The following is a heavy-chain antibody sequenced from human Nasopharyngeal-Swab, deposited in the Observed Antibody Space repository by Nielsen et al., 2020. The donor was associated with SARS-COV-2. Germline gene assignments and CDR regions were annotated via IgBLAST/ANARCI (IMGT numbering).Heavy chain of an antibody. D-gene: IGHD4-23*01. CDR2: IYYSGST. Sequence: SETLSLTCTVSGGSISSGGYYWSWIRQHPGKGLEWIGYIYYSGSTYYNPSLKSRVAISVDTSKNQFSLRLSSVTAADTAMYYCARDYGGSHSLYYHYGMDVWGQGTTVTVSS. J-gene: IGHJ6*02. CDR1: GGSISSGGYY. V-gene: IGHV4-31*03. CDR3: ARDYGGSHSLYYHYGMDV.